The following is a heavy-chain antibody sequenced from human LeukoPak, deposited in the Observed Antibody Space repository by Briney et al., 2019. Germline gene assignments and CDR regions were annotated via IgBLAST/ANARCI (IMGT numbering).Heavy chain of an antibody. J-gene: IGHJ4*02. CDR2: ISSSGSTI. D-gene: IGHD3-22*01. V-gene: IGHV3-48*03. CDR3: ARDDLHSYYYDSSGYYSGFDY. CDR1: GFTFSSYE. Sequence: GGSLRLSCAASGFTFSSYEMNWVRQAPGKGLEWVSYISSSGSTIYYADSVKGRFTISRDNAKNSLYLQMNSLRAEDTAVYYCARDDLHSYYYDSSGYYSGFDYWGQGTLATVSS.